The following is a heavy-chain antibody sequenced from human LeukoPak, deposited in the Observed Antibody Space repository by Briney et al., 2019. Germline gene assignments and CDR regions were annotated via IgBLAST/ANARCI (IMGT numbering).Heavy chain of an antibody. CDR2: IYTSGST. CDR1: GGSISSGSYY. J-gene: IGHJ4*02. Sequence: PSQTLSLTCTVSGGSISSGSYYWSWIRQPAGKGLEWIGRIYTSGSTNYNPSLMSRVTISVDTSKNQFSLKLSSVTAADTAVYYCARDLVAVAGTEYYFDYWGQGTLVTVSS. D-gene: IGHD6-19*01. V-gene: IGHV4-61*02. CDR3: ARDLVAVAGTEYYFDY.